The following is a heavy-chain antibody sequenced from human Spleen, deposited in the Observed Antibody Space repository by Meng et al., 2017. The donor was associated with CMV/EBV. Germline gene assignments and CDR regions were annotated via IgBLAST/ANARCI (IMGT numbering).Heavy chain of an antibody. CDR1: GYTFNGYY. D-gene: IGHD5-24*01. CDR2: INPNSGGT. V-gene: IGHV1-2*02. J-gene: IGHJ4*02. CDR3: ASSRDGYNIDY. Sequence: SCKAYGYTFNGYYMHWVRQATGQGLEWMGWINPNSGGTNYAQKFQGRVTMTRDTSISTAYMELSRLRSDDTAVYYCASSRDGYNIDYWGQGTLVTVSS.